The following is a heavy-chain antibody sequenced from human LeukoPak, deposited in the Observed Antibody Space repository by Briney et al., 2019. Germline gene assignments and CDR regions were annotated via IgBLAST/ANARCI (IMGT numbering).Heavy chain of an antibody. D-gene: IGHD3-10*01. CDR2: ISGSGGST. CDR3: AKTYYYGSGSHHDAFDI. V-gene: IGHV3-23*01. CDR1: GFTFSSHA. Sequence: GGSLRLSCAASGFTFSSHAMSWVRQAPGKGLEWVSAISGSGGSTYYADSVKGRSTLSRDNSQNTLYLQMNSLRAEDTAVYYCAKTYYYGSGSHHDAFDIWGQGTMVTVSS. J-gene: IGHJ3*02.